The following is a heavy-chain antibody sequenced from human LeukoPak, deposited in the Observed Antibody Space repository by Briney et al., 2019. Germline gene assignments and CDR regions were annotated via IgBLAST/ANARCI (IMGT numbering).Heavy chain of an antibody. Sequence: GGSLRLSCAASGFTFSSYWMSWARQAPGKGLEWVANIKQGGADKYYVDSVRGRFTISRDNSKNSLYLQMNSLRGEDTAVYYCARTENYCSGGSCTTTWYFALWGRGTLVTASS. V-gene: IGHV3-7*01. CDR2: IKQGGADK. CDR1: GFTFSSYW. D-gene: IGHD2-15*01. J-gene: IGHJ2*01. CDR3: ARTENYCSGGSCTTTWYFAL.